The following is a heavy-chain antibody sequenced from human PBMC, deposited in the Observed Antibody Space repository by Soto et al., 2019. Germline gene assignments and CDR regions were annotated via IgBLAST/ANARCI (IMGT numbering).Heavy chain of an antibody. CDR2: IYPGDSDT. V-gene: IGHV5-51*01. CDR1: GYSFTSYW. J-gene: IGHJ6*02. Sequence: PGESLKISCKGSGYSFTSYWIGWVRQMPGKGLEWMGIIYPGDSDTRYSPSFQGQVTISADKSISTAYLQWSSLKASDTAMYYCARRNNGRVRGVIIAAGMDVWGQGTTVTVAS. D-gene: IGHD3-10*01. CDR3: ARRNNGRVRGVIIAAGMDV.